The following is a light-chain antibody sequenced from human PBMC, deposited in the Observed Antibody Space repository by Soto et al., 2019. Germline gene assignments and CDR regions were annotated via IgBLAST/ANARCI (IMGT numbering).Light chain of an antibody. Sequence: EIVMTQSPATLSVSPGERATLSCRASQSVSSNLAWYQQKPGQAPRLLIYGASTRATGSPARFSGGGSGTEFTLPISSLQSEDFAVYYCQQYNNWPPWTFGQGTKVEIK. V-gene: IGKV3-15*01. CDR2: GAS. CDR1: QSVSSN. J-gene: IGKJ1*01. CDR3: QQYNNWPPWT.